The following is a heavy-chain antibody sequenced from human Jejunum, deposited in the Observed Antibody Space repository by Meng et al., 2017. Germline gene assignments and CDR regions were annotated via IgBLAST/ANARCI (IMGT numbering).Heavy chain of an antibody. CDR3: ASRPVGIRTYYFDC. Sequence: QVQLQASGPGLVKPSATLFLTCAVSGVSITCTKWWSRVRQTPGKGLEWIGEVFHSGTPNYNPSLMSRLTMSVDKSKNQFSLNLTSVTAADTAVYYCASRPVGIRTYYFDCWGQGTLVTVSS. J-gene: IGHJ4*02. D-gene: IGHD2-21*01. CDR1: GVSITCTKW. CDR2: VFHSGTP. V-gene: IGHV4-4*02.